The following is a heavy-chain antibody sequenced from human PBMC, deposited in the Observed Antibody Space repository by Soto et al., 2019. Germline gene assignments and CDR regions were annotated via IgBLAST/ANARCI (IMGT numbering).Heavy chain of an antibody. D-gene: IGHD3-16*02. J-gene: IGHJ6*02. CDR2: ISYDGSNK. CDR1: GFTFSSYA. V-gene: IGHV3-30-3*01. CDR3: ARCLVTGFYYGMDV. Sequence: QVQLVESGGGVVQPGRSLRLSCAASGFTFSSYAMHGVRQAPGKGLEWVAVISYDGSNKYYADSVKGRFTISSDNSKNTLYLQMNSLRAEDTAVYYCARCLVTGFYYGMDVWGQGTTVTVSS.